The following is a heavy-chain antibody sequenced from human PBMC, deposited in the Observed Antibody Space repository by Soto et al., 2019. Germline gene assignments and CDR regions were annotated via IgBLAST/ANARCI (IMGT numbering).Heavy chain of an antibody. CDR2: IIPIFGTA. CDR1: GGTFSSYA. CDR3: ARVGFWFGELRYAFDI. J-gene: IGHJ3*02. Sequence: SVKVPCKASGGTFSSYAISWVRQAPGQGLEWMGGIIPIFGTANYAQKFQGRVTITADESTSTAYMELGSLRSEDTAVYYCARVGFWFGELRYAFDIWGQGTMVTVSS. D-gene: IGHD3-10*01. V-gene: IGHV1-69*13.